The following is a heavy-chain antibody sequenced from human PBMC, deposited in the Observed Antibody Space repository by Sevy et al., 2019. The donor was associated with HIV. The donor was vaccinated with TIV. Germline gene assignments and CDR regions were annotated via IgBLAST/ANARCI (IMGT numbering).Heavy chain of an antibody. CDR3: AREYWYYYDSSGPHNWFDP. Sequence: ASVKVSCKASGYTFTSYGISWVRQAPGQGLEWMGWISAYNGNTNYAQKLQGRVTMTTDTSTSTAYMELRSLRSDETAVYYCAREYWYYYDSSGPHNWFDPWGQGTLVTVSS. D-gene: IGHD3-22*01. J-gene: IGHJ5*02. V-gene: IGHV1-18*01. CDR1: GYTFTSYG. CDR2: ISAYNGNT.